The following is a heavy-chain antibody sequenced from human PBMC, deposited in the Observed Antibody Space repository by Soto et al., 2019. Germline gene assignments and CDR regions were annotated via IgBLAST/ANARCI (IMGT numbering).Heavy chain of an antibody. Sequence: TSETLSLTCTVSGGSISSGGYYWSWIRQHPGKGLEWIGYIYYSGSTYYNPSLKSRVTISVDTSKNQFSLKLSSVTAADTAVYYCARFPTAYYDFWSGYYTAYFDYWGQGTLVTVSS. D-gene: IGHD3-3*01. CDR3: ARFPTAYYDFWSGYYTAYFDY. CDR1: GGSISSGGYY. CDR2: IYYSGST. J-gene: IGHJ4*02. V-gene: IGHV4-31*03.